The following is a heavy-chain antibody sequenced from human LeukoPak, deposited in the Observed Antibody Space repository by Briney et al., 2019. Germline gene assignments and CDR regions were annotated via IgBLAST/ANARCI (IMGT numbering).Heavy chain of an antibody. CDR3: ANLNDRVTGPHDAFDI. Sequence: GGSLRLSCAASGFTFSSYGMHWVRQAPGKGLEWVAVISYDGSNKYYADSVKGRFTISRDNSKNTLYLQMNSLRAEDTAVYYCANLNDRVTGPHDAFDIWGQGTMVTVSS. CDR2: ISYDGSNK. J-gene: IGHJ3*02. V-gene: IGHV3-30*18. CDR1: GFTFSSYG. D-gene: IGHD2-21*02.